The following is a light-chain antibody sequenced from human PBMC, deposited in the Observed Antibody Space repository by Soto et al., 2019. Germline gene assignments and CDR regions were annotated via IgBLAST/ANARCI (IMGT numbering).Light chain of an antibody. J-gene: IGKJ3*01. CDR2: DAS. Sequence: EIVLIQSPATLSLSPGERATLSCRASQTVSFYLAWYQQKPGQAPRLLIYDASKRATGTPARFSGSGSGTDFTLTISSIEPEDFAVYYCQQRSNWPPFTFGPGTKVDIK. CDR3: QQRSNWPPFT. V-gene: IGKV3-11*01. CDR1: QTVSFY.